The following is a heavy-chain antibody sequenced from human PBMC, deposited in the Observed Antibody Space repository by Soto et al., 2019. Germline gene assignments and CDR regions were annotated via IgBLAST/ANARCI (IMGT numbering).Heavy chain of an antibody. CDR3: ARWGNSYYYGTDV. J-gene: IGHJ6*02. CDR2: ISYDGSNK. V-gene: IGHV3-30-3*01. CDR1: GFTFSSYA. Sequence: QVQLVESGGGVVQPGRSLRVSCAASGFTFSSYAMHWVRQAPGKGLEWVAVISYDGSNKYYADSVKGRFTISRDNSKNTLYLQMNSLRAEDTAVYYCARWGNSYYYGTDVWGQGTTVTVSS. D-gene: IGHD7-27*01.